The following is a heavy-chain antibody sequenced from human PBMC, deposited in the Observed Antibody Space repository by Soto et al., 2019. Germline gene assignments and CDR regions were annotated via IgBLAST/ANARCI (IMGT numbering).Heavy chain of an antibody. Sequence: GGSLRLSCAVSGFSFGTYTVNWVRQAPGMGLEWVSGLSDSVGTTHYAYSVKGRFTISRDKSKNTLYLQMNNLRAEDTAVYYCAREGALKPFSSWGQGALVTVSS. J-gene: IGHJ5*02. CDR3: AREGALKPFSS. V-gene: IGHV3-23*01. CDR2: LSDSVGTT. CDR1: GFSFGTYT.